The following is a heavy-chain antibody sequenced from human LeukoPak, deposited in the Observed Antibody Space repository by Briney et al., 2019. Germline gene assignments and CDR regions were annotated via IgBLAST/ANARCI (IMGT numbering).Heavy chain of an antibody. V-gene: IGHV4-34*01. CDR1: GGSFSGYY. J-gene: IGHJ4*02. Sequence: PSETLSLTCAVYGGSFSGYYWSGIRQPPGKGLEWIGEMNHSGSSNYNPSLKSRVTISVDTSKNQFSLKVSSVTAADTGVYYCARGRGRLDYWGEGTLVSVSS. D-gene: IGHD3-10*01. CDR2: MNHSGSS. CDR3: ARGRGRLDY.